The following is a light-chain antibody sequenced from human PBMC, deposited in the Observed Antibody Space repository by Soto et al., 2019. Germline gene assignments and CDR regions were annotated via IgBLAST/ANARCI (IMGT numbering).Light chain of an antibody. Sequence: DIQMTQSPSTLSASVGDRVAITCRASQNINSKLAWYQKKPGKAPKLLISDAYNLESVVPSRFSRSVSGTEFTLTSGGLQPDDFATYYCQRYDMYFRYTFGQGTTLDIK. J-gene: IGKJ2*01. CDR3: QRYDMYFRYT. CDR1: QNINSK. CDR2: DAY. V-gene: IGKV1-5*01.